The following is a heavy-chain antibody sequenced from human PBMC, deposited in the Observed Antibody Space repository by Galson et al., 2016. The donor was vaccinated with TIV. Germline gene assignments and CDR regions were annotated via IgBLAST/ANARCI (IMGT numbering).Heavy chain of an antibody. CDR3: ARERHWNGEIDF. D-gene: IGHD1-1*01. V-gene: IGHV5-10-1*01. Sequence: QSGAEVKKVGESLRISCKGSGYRFTSYWITWVRQMPGKGLEWMGRIDPSDSYTNYSPSFEGHVTISADKSISAAFLHRNSLRASDTAIYYCARERHWNGEIDFWGQGTLVTVSS. CDR1: GYRFTSYW. J-gene: IGHJ4*02. CDR2: IDPSDSYT.